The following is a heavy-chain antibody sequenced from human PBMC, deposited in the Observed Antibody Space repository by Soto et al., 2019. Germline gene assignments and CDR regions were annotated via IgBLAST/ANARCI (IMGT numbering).Heavy chain of an antibody. D-gene: IGHD1-26*01. J-gene: IGHJ4*02. CDR1: GFSFITYA. V-gene: IGHV3-64D*06. CDR3: VKDRWVDY. Sequence: LRLSCSSSGFSFITYALHWVRQAPGKGPEYVSSISHDGGSTYYADSVKGRFTVSRDNSKNTLYLQMSSLRAEDTAVYYCVKDRWVDYWGQGTLVTVSS. CDR2: ISHDGGST.